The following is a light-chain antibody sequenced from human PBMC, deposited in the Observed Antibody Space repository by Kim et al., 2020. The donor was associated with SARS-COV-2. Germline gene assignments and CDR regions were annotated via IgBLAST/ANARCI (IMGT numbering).Light chain of an antibody. Sequence: QSALTQPASVSGSPGQSITISCTGTSSDVGGYNYVSWYQQHPGRAPKLIIYDVSNRPSGVSNRFSASKSGNTASLTISGLQAEDEADYYCSSYTSSSTRVLFGGGTKLTVL. V-gene: IGLV2-14*03. J-gene: IGLJ2*01. CDR2: DVS. CDR3: SSYTSSSTRVL. CDR1: SSDVGGYNY.